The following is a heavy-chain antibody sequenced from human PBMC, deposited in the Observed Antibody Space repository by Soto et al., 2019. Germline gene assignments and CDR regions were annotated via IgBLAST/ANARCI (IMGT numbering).Heavy chain of an antibody. Sequence: QVQLVQSGAEVKKPGASVKVSCKASGYTFTSYGISWVRQAPGQGLEWMGWISAYNGNTNYAQKLQGRVTTATDTSTRTAYMELRSLSSDDTAVYYCARDRGIAAAGNTFDYWGQGTLVTVSS. V-gene: IGHV1-18*01. D-gene: IGHD6-13*01. CDR2: ISAYNGNT. CDR1: GYTFTSYG. CDR3: ARDRGIAAAGNTFDY. J-gene: IGHJ4*02.